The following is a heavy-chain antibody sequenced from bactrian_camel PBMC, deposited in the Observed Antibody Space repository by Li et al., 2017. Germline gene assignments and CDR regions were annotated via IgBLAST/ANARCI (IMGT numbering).Heavy chain of an antibody. CDR1: GNTNRDAPYFR. J-gene: IGHJ4*01. Sequence: VQLVESGGGSVQAGGSLRLACSISGNTNRDAPYFRMAWFIEVPGKEREGVAGLDIDGEQKYADFVKGRFTISKDRATNTLYLQMDSLKPDDTGRYYCAAGRTTMIGWEYDGYMYWGQGTQVTVS. D-gene: IGHD5*01. CDR3: AAGRTTMIGWEYDGYMY. V-gene: IGHV3S53*01. CDR2: LDIDGEQ.